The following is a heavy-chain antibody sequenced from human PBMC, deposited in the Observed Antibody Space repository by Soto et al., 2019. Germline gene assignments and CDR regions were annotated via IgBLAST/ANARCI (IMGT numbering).Heavy chain of an antibody. D-gene: IGHD1-26*01. V-gene: IGHV3-48*02. J-gene: IGHJ2*01. CDR3: ARGRRELLWYFDL. Sequence: EVQLVESGGGLVQPGGSLRLSCAASGFTFSSYSMNWVRQAPGKGLEWVSYISSSSSTIYYADSVKGRFTISRDNAKNSLYLQMNRLRDEDTGVYYCARGRRELLWYFDLWGRGTLVTVSS. CDR1: GFTFSSYS. CDR2: ISSSSSTI.